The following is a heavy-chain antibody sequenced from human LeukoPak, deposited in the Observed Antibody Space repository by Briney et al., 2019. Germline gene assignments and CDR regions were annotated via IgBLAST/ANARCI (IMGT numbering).Heavy chain of an antibody. Sequence: PGGSLRLSCAASGFTFSSYWMSWVRQAPGKGLEWVANIKQDGSEKYYVDSVKGRFTISRDNAKNSLYLQMNSLRAEDTAVYNCARDEGPDYGDYFTYWGQGTLVTVSS. J-gene: IGHJ4*02. V-gene: IGHV3-7*01. D-gene: IGHD4-17*01. CDR1: GFTFSSYW. CDR3: ARDEGPDYGDYFTY. CDR2: IKQDGSEK.